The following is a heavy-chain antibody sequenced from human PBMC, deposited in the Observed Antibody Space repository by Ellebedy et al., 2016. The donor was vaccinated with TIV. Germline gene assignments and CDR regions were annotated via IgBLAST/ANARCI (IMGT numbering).Heavy chain of an antibody. CDR2: IHYTGTT. J-gene: IGHJ4*02. V-gene: IGHV4-59*01. Sequence: MPSETLSLTCTVSGGSISSYYWSWIRQTPGKGLEWIGYIHYTGTTNYNPSLKSRVTISLDTSKNQFSLNLNSVTAADTAVYYCTKTRGWLQPDFHYWGRGSLVTVSS. CDR1: GGSISSYY. CDR3: TKTRGWLQPDFHY. D-gene: IGHD5-24*01.